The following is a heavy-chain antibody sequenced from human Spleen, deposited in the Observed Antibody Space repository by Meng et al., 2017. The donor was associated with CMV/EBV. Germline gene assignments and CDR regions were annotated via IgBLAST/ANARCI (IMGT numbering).Heavy chain of an antibody. D-gene: IGHD1-26*01. CDR1: GFTFSSYS. Sequence: GESLKISCAASGFTFSSYSMNWVRQAPGKGLEWVSSISSSSSYIYYADSVKGRFTISRDNAKNPLYLQMNSLRAEDTAVYYCARGFGSYTMDVWGQGTTVTVSS. J-gene: IGHJ6*02. CDR2: ISSSSSYI. V-gene: IGHV3-21*01. CDR3: ARGFGSYTMDV.